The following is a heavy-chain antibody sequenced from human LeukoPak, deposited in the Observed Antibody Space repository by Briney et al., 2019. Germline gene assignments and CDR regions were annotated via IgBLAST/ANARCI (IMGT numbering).Heavy chain of an antibody. Sequence: GASVKVSFKASGYTFTSYAMNWVRQAPGQRLEWMGWLNAGNGNTKYSQRFQGRVTITRDTSANTAYMELSSLTSEDTAVYYCARGTPWDSGWYSDYWGQGTLVTVSS. CDR3: ARGTPWDSGWYSDY. D-gene: IGHD6-19*01. CDR2: LNAGNGNT. J-gene: IGHJ4*02. CDR1: GYTFTSYA. V-gene: IGHV1-3*01.